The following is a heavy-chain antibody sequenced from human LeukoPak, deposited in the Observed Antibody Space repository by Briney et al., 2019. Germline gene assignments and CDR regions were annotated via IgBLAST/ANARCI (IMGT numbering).Heavy chain of an antibody. CDR3: ASLVSRFLETPYYYYGMDV. D-gene: IGHD3-3*01. Sequence: ASVKVSCKASGGTFSSYAISWVRQAPGQGLEWMGRIIHIFGIANYAQKFQGRVTITADRSTSTAYMELSSLRSEDTAVYYCASLVSRFLETPYYYYGMDVWGQGTTVTVSS. V-gene: IGHV1-69*04. CDR2: IIHIFGIA. J-gene: IGHJ6*02. CDR1: GGTFSSYA.